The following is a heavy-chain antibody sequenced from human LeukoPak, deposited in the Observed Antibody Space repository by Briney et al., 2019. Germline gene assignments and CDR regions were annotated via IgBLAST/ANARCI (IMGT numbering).Heavy chain of an antibody. D-gene: IGHD3-16*01. J-gene: IGHJ4*02. Sequence: GGSLRLSCAASGFTFSSYWMNWVRQAPGKGLEWVAVIWYDGSNKYYADSVKGRFTIPRDNSKNTLYLQMNSLRAEDTAVYYCARRFQYYFDYWGQGTLVTVSS. CDR1: GFTFSSYW. V-gene: IGHV3-33*08. CDR3: ARRFQYYFDY. CDR2: IWYDGSNK.